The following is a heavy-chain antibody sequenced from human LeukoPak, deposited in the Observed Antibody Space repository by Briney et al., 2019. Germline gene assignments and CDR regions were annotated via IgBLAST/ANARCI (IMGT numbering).Heavy chain of an antibody. J-gene: IGHJ4*02. CDR3: AKVYYGSGSYQYHFDY. D-gene: IGHD3-10*01. V-gene: IGHV3-30*02. CDR2: IQYDGNNK. Sequence: GGSLRLSCAASGFIFSGYGMHWVRQAPGKGLEWVAFIQYDGNNKYYADSVKGRFTISRDNSKNTLYLQMNSLKAEDTAVYYCAKVYYGSGSYQYHFDYWGQGTLVTVSS. CDR1: GFIFSGYG.